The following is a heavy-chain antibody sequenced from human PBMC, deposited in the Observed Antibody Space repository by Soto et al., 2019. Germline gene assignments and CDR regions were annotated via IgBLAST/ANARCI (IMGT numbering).Heavy chain of an antibody. CDR3: ARAINEGDYYDDY. D-gene: IGHD3-22*01. CDR1: GGSISSGGYY. J-gene: IGHJ4*02. Sequence: QVQLQESGPGLVKPSQTLSLTCTVSGGSISSGGYYWSWSRQHPGKGLEWIGYIYYSGSTYYNPSLKSRVTISVDTSKNQFSLKLSSVTAADTVVYYCARAINEGDYYDDYWGQGTLVTVSS. V-gene: IGHV4-31*03. CDR2: IYYSGST.